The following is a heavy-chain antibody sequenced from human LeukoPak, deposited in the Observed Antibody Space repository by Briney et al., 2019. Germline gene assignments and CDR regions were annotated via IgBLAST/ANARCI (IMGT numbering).Heavy chain of an antibody. Sequence: SETLSLTCTVSGGSISSSSYYWGWIRQPPGKGLEWIGSIYYSGSTYYNPSLKSRVTISVDTSKNQFSLKLSSVTAADTAVYYCAPLPIAAAGTTTDYWGQGTLVTVSS. D-gene: IGHD6-13*01. CDR3: APLPIAAAGTTTDY. CDR2: IYYSGST. J-gene: IGHJ4*02. V-gene: IGHV4-39*07. CDR1: GGSISSSSYY.